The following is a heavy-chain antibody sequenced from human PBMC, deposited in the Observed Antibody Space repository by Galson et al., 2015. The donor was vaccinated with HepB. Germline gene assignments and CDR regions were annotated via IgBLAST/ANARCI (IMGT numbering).Heavy chain of an antibody. Sequence: SLRLSCAASGFTFSRFWMSWARQGPGKGLEWVASIDEDGSAEYYVDSVKGRFTISRDNAKNSLFLQMDSLRVEDMAVYYCVLRSYNSDRAFDYWGQGTLVTVSS. J-gene: IGHJ4*02. CDR2: IDEDGSAE. CDR1: GFTFSRFW. V-gene: IGHV3-7*03. D-gene: IGHD6-19*01. CDR3: VLRSYNSDRAFDY.